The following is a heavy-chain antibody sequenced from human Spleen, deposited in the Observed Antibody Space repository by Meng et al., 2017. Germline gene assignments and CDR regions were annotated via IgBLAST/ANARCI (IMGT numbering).Heavy chain of an antibody. D-gene: IGHD3-10*01. CDR3: ATITMVRGVIPNYGMDV. V-gene: IGHV1-2*06. CDR1: GYTFTGYY. J-gene: IGHJ6*02. CDR2: INSNSGGT. Sequence: ASVKVSCKASGYTFTGYYMHWVRQAPGEGLEWMVRINSNSGGTNYAQKFQGRVTMTSNTSISTAYMELSRLRSDDTAVYYCATITMVRGVIPNYGMDVWGQGTTVTVSS.